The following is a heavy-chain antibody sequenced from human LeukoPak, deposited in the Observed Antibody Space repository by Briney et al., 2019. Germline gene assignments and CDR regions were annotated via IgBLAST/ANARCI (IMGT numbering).Heavy chain of an antibody. J-gene: IGHJ5*02. D-gene: IGHD3-3*01. Sequence: PSETLSLTCAVSGYSISSGYYWGWIRQPPGKGLEWIGSIYHSGSTYYNPSLKSRVTISVDTSKNQFSLKLSSVTAADTAVYYCAREGSTIFGVTRRSDNWFDPWGQGTLVTVSS. CDR3: AREGSTIFGVTRRSDNWFDP. V-gene: IGHV4-38-2*02. CDR2: IYHSGST. CDR1: GYSISSGYY.